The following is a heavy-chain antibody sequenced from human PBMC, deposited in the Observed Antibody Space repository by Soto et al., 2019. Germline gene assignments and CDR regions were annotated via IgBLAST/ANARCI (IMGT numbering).Heavy chain of an antibody. D-gene: IGHD6-6*01. V-gene: IGHV3-33*01. J-gene: IGHJ4*02. CDR3: ARDIAVRRIDE. CDR1: GFTFSLYG. Sequence: QVQLVQSGGGVVQPGKSLRLSCGASGFTFSLYGMHWVRQAPGKGLEWVSFIWYDGSATYYGESVKGRFTISKDDSTNTLYLQMNSLRAEDTAVYYCARDIAVRRIDEWGQGTLVTVAS. CDR2: IWYDGSAT.